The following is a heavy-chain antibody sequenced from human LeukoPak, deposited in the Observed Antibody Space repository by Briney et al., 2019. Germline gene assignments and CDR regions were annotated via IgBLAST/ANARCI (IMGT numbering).Heavy chain of an antibody. CDR3: AREKIGYYDSSGRGWFDP. D-gene: IGHD3-22*01. J-gene: IGHJ5*02. V-gene: IGHV4-38-2*02. Sequence: SETLPLTCTVSGYSISSGYYWGWIRQPPGKGLEWIGSIYHSGSTYYNPSLKSRVTISVDTSKKQFSLKLSSVTAADTAVYYCAREKIGYYDSSGRGWFDPWGQGTLVTVSS. CDR2: IYHSGST. CDR1: GYSISSGYY.